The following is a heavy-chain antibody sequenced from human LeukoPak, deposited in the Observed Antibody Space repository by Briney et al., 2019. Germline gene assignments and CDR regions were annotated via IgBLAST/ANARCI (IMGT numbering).Heavy chain of an antibody. D-gene: IGHD2-2*02. V-gene: IGHV1-2*02. Sequence: ASVKVSCKASGYTFTGYYMHWVRQAPGQGLEWMGWINPNSGGTNYAQKFQGRVTMTRDTSISTAYMELSRLRSDDTAVYYCAREDPTCSSTSCYTRWFDPWAREPWSPSPQ. CDR2: INPNSGGT. J-gene: IGHJ5*02. CDR3: AREDPTCSSTSCYTRWFDP. CDR1: GYTFTGYY.